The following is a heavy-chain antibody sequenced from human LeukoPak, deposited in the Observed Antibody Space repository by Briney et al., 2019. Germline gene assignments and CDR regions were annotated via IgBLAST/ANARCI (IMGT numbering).Heavy chain of an antibody. CDR1: GYTFTGNH. CDR2: INPNSGGT. D-gene: IGHD6-6*01. CDR3: AREIRSSSTPTFDF. Sequence: ASVKVSCKASGYTFTGNHIHWVRQAPGQGLEWMGWINPNSGGTNYAQKFQGRVTMTRDTSISTAYMELSRLRSDDTAVYYCAREIRSSSTPTFDFWGQGTLVTVSS. V-gene: IGHV1-2*02. J-gene: IGHJ4*02.